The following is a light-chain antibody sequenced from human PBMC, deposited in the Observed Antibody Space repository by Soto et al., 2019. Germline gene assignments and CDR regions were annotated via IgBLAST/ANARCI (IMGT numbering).Light chain of an antibody. V-gene: IGKV3-20*01. CDR3: QQYGSSPRT. J-gene: IGKJ1*01. Sequence: EVVLTQSPATLSVSPWERVTLSCRASQSININLAWYQHKPGQPPRLLIYGASIRAAGIPDRFSGSGSGTDFTLTIRRLEPEDFAVYYCQQYGSSPRTFGQGTKVDIK. CDR1: QSININ. CDR2: GAS.